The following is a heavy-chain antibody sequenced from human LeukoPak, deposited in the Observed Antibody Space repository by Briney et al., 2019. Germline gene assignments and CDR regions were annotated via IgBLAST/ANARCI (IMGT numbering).Heavy chain of an antibody. J-gene: IGHJ4*02. V-gene: IGHV4-34*01. Sequence: SETLSLTCAVYGGSFSGYYWSWIRQPPGKGLEWIGEINHSGSTYYNPSLKSRVTISVDTSKNQFSLKLSSVTAADTAVYYCARQKTAGYGDYVLDYWGQGTLVTVS. CDR3: ARQKTAGYGDYVLDY. D-gene: IGHD4-17*01. CDR1: GGSFSGYY. CDR2: INHSGST.